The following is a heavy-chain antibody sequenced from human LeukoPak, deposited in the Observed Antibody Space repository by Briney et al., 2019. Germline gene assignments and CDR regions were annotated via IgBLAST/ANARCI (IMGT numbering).Heavy chain of an antibody. CDR2: INHSGST. J-gene: IGHJ4*02. CDR3: ARGGDGARLGY. CDR1: GGAFSGYY. V-gene: IGHV4-34*01. D-gene: IGHD3-10*01. Sequence: SETLSLTCAVYGGAFSGYYWTCIRQPPGKGLEWIGEINHSGSTSYNPSLKSRFALSVDTSKHHFSLKLSSVTVADTAVYYCARGGDGARLGYWGQGTLVTVSS.